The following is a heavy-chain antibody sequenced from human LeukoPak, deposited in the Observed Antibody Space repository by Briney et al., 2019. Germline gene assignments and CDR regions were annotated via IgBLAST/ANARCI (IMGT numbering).Heavy chain of an antibody. J-gene: IGHJ5*02. V-gene: IGHV4-59*01. Sequence: SETLSLTCTVSGGSISSYYWSWIRQPPGKGLEWIGYIYYSGSTNYNPSLKSRVTISVDTSKNQFSLKLSSVTAADTAVYYCARDPLGDINWFDPWGQGTLVTVSS. D-gene: IGHD3-16*01. CDR1: GGSISSYY. CDR3: ARDPLGDINWFDP. CDR2: IYYSGST.